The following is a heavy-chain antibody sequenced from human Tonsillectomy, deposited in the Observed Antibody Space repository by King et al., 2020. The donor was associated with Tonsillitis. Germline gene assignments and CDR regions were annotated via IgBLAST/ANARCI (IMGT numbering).Heavy chain of an antibody. Sequence: LQLQESGPGLVKPSETLSLTCTVSGGSISSSIYYWGWIRQPPGKGLEWIGSIFYTGNTYYNPSLKSRVTISVDTSKNQFSLKLTSVTAADPAVYYCARHFYASGKRFDPWAQGTLVTVSS. V-gene: IGHV4-39*07. D-gene: IGHD3-10*01. CDR3: ARHFYASGKRFDP. CDR1: GGSISSSIYY. CDR2: IFYTGNT. J-gene: IGHJ5*02.